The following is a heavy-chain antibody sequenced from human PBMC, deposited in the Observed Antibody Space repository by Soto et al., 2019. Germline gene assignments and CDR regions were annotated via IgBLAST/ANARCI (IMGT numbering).Heavy chain of an antibody. Sequence: QVQLVESGGGVVQPGRSLRLSCAASGFTFSSYAMHWVRQAPGKGLEWVAVISYDGSNKYDADSVKGRFTISRDNSKNTMYLQMNSLRPEDTAVYYCARDREGYCSGGSCYFSFSEFDLWGRGTLVTVSS. CDR2: ISYDGSNK. CDR3: ARDREGYCSGGSCYFSFSEFDL. J-gene: IGHJ2*01. D-gene: IGHD2-15*01. V-gene: IGHV3-30-3*01. CDR1: GFTFSSYA.